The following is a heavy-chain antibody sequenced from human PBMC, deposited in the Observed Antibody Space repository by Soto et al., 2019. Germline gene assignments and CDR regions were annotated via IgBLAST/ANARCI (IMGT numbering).Heavy chain of an antibody. CDR2: SKPNSGGT. J-gene: IGHJ1*01. D-gene: IGHD1-26*01. CDR3: ARVGEWELTEYCQH. V-gene: IGHV1-2*02. CDR1: GYTFSGYY. Sequence: QVQLVQSGAEVKKPGASVKVSCKASGYTFSGYYMHWVRQAPGQELEWMGWSKPNSGGTNYAQKFEGRVTITRDTSISTAYMELSRLRSDDTAVYYCARVGEWELTEYCQHWGQGTMVT.